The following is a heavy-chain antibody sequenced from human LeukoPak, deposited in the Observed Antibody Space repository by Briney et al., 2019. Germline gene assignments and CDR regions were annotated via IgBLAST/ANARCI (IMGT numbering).Heavy chain of an antibody. Sequence: GGSLRLSCAASRFNFGGFAMAWVRQTPGRGLEWVSGILVSGTTYYADSVKGRFTISRDNSNNILFLQMNSLRVDDTAVYFCAKDLNFGDGRWEFDPWGPGTLVTV. CDR1: RFNFGGFA. CDR2: ILVSGTT. V-gene: IGHV3-23*01. D-gene: IGHD3-10*01. CDR3: AKDLNFGDGRWEFDP. J-gene: IGHJ5*02.